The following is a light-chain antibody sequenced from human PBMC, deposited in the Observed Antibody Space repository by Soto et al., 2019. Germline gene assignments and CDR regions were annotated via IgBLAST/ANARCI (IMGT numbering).Light chain of an antibody. CDR2: EVS. V-gene: IGLV2-8*01. CDR3: SSYAGTNRV. Sequence: QALRTQPPWASGSPGQSVTISCTGTISDVGAYNYVSWYQQHPGKAPKVMIYEVSKRPSGVPDRFSGYKSGNTASLTVSGLQAEDEAEYYCSSYAGTNRVFGTGTKVTVL. CDR1: ISDVGAYNY. J-gene: IGLJ1*01.